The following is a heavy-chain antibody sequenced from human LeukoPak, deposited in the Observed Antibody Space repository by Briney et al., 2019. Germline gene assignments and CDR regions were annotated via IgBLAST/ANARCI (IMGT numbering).Heavy chain of an antibody. J-gene: IGHJ3*02. D-gene: IGHD2-15*01. Sequence: PSETLSLTCTVSGGSFSNYYWSWIRQPPGKGLEWIGYMYYSGNTNYNPSLKSRVTIFVDTSKNQFSLNLSSVVAADTAVYYCARPQDSGRLGEAFDTWGQGTMVTVSS. V-gene: IGHV4-59*08. CDR2: MYYSGNT. CDR1: GGSFSNYY. CDR3: ARPQDSGRLGEAFDT.